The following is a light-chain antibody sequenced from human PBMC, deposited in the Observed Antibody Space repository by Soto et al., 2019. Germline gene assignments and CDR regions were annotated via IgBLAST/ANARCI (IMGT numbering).Light chain of an antibody. J-gene: IGKJ4*01. Sequence: DIQMTQSPSSLSASVGDRVIITCQASQDFGYFLNWYQHKPGKPPKLLIFDASKLESGVPSRFSGRGSGTYFSLDISNLQPEDFATYYCQQFANVPHAFGGGTKVE. V-gene: IGKV1-33*01. CDR3: QQFANVPHA. CDR1: QDFGYF. CDR2: DAS.